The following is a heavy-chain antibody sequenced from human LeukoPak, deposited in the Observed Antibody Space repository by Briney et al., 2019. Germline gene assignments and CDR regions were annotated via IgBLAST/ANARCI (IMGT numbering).Heavy chain of an antibody. D-gene: IGHD4-17*01. CDR3: ARDRTTGPPYYYYYMDV. V-gene: IGHV3-7*01. Sequence: PGGSLRLSCAASGFTFSSYVMHWVRQAPGKGLEWVANIKQDGSEKYYVDSVKGRFTISRDNAKNSLYLQMNSLRAEDTAVYYCARDRTTGPPYYYYYMDVWGKGTTVTVSS. J-gene: IGHJ6*03. CDR1: GFTFSSYV. CDR2: IKQDGSEK.